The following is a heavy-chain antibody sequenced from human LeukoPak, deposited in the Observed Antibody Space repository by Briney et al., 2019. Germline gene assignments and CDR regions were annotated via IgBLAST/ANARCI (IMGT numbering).Heavy chain of an antibody. J-gene: IGHJ5*02. D-gene: IGHD6-13*01. CDR1: GGSISSYY. Sequence: ETLSLTCTVSGGSISSYYWSWIRQPPGKGLVWVSHINSDGSNTGYADSVKGRFTISRDNAKNTLYLQMNSLRAEDTAMYYCAILTGIAAAAWGQGTLVTVSS. CDR3: AILTGIAAAA. V-gene: IGHV3-74*01. CDR2: INSDGSNT.